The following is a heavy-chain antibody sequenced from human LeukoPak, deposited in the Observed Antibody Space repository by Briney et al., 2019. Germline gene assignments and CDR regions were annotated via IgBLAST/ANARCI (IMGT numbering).Heavy chain of an antibody. Sequence: QPGGSLRLSCAASGFTFSDHYMDWVCQAPGKGLEWVGRTRNKASTYTTEYAASVKGRFTISRDDSKNSLYLQMNSLKTEDTAVYYCTRAAFGGTPGDYWGQGTLVTVSS. D-gene: IGHD3-16*01. V-gene: IGHV3-72*01. J-gene: IGHJ4*02. CDR1: GFTFSDHY. CDR3: TRAAFGGTPGDY. CDR2: TRNKASTYTT.